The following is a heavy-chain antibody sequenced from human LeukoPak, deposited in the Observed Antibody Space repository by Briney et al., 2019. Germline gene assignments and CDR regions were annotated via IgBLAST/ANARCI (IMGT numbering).Heavy chain of an antibody. CDR1: GYRFTSYW. D-gene: IGHD6-13*01. V-gene: IGHV5-10-1*01. CDR3: ASARAAAGTLLDY. CDR2: IDPSDSYT. Sequence: GESLKISFQGSGYRFTSYWISWVRPMPGKGLEWMGRIDPSDSYTNYSPSFQGHVTISADKSISTAYLQWSSLKASDTAMYYCASARAAAGTLLDYWGQGTLVTVSS. J-gene: IGHJ4*02.